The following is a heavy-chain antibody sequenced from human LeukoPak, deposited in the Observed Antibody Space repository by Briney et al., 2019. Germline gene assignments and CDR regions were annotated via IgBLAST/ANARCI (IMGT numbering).Heavy chain of an antibody. J-gene: IGHJ4*02. CDR3: ASQVALGY. D-gene: IGHD2-15*01. V-gene: IGHV3-11*04. CDR1: GLNFRDYY. CDR2: ITDNGRKS. Sequence: GGSLRLSCAASGLNFRDYYMGWIRQAPGKGLEWLSYITDNGRKSFYADSVKGRFTISRDNAKNTLYLQMNSLRVEDTAMYYCASQVALGYWGQGILVTVSS.